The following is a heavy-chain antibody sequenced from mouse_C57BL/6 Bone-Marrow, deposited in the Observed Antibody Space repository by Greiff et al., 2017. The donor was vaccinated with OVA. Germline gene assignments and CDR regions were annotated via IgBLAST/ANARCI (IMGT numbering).Heavy chain of an antibody. D-gene: IGHD2-4*01. J-gene: IGHJ1*03. V-gene: IGHV1-15*01. CDR1: GYTFTDYE. CDR3: TTYDYDDWYFDV. CDR2: IDPETGGT. Sequence: QVHVKQSGAELVRPGASVTLSCKASGYTFTDYEMHWVKQTPVPGLEWIGAIDPETGGTAYNQKFKGKAILTADKSSSTAYMELRSLTSEDSAVYYCTTYDYDDWYFDVWGTGTTVTVSS.